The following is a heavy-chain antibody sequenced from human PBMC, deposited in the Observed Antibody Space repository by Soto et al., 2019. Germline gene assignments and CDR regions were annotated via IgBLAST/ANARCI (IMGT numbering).Heavy chain of an antibody. D-gene: IGHD3-10*01. Sequence: ASVKVSCKASGYTFSSYGISWVRQAPGQGLEWMGWISAYNGNTNYAQKLQGRATMTTDTSTSTAYMELRSLRSDDTAVYYCARSPGYYGSGAYGMDVWGQGTTVTVSS. CDR2: ISAYNGNT. CDR3: ARSPGYYGSGAYGMDV. J-gene: IGHJ6*02. CDR1: GYTFSSYG. V-gene: IGHV1-18*01.